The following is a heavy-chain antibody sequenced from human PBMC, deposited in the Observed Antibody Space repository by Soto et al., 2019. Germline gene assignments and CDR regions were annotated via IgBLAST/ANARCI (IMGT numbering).Heavy chain of an antibody. Sequence: EIQLVESGGGLVRPGESLRLSCVGSGFTFIDYNMNWVRQTPTKGLEWLSYASKTSRTIYYADSVNGRFTISRDNTNSSLFLQMNGLRDDATGVYFWAREGPLEAVGGDALDLWGQGTMVTVSS. D-gene: IGHD1-26*01. V-gene: IGHV3-21*02. CDR3: AREGPLEAVGGDALDL. J-gene: IGHJ3*01. CDR1: GFTFIDYN. CDR2: ASKTSRTI.